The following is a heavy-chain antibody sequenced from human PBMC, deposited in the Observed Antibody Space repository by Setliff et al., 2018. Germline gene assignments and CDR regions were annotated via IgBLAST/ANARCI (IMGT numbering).Heavy chain of an antibody. CDR3: ARDHGELGQERRTHFFRH. CDR1: GFTFSTYN. J-gene: IGHJ1*01. D-gene: IGHD1-1*01. Sequence: GESLKISCAASGFTFSTYNMNWVRKDPGKGLEWVSYISFSSSTVYYADSVKGRFTISRDNAKNSLYLQMNSLRAEDTAVYYCARDHGELGQERRTHFFRHWGQGTLVTVSS. CDR2: ISFSSSTV. V-gene: IGHV3-48*01.